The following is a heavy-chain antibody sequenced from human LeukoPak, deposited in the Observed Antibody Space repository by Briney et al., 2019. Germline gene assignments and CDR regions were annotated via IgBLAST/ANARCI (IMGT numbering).Heavy chain of an antibody. D-gene: IGHD2/OR15-2a*01. CDR2: ISGSGDSA. CDR1: EFTSLA. Sequence: GGSLRLSCVASEFTSLAMTWVRQAPGKGLEWVSAISGSGDSAYYADSVKGRFTISRDNSKNTLYLQMNSLRAEDTAVYYCAKTLFYDRGHETFQHWGQGTLVTVSS. V-gene: IGHV3-23*01. J-gene: IGHJ1*01. CDR3: AKTLFYDRGHETFQH.